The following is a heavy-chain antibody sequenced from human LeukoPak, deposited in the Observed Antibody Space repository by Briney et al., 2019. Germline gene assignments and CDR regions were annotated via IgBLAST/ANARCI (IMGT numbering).Heavy chain of an antibody. CDR1: GYTFTSYG. D-gene: IGHD2-2*01. CDR3: AREDGYCSSTSCYFDY. V-gene: IGHV1-18*01. Sequence: ASVKVSCKASGYTFTSYGISWVRQAPGQGLEWMGWISAYNGNTNYAQKLQGRVTMTTDTSTSTAYVELRSLRSDDTAVYYCAREDGYCSSTSCYFDYWGQGTLVTVSS. CDR2: ISAYNGNT. J-gene: IGHJ4*02.